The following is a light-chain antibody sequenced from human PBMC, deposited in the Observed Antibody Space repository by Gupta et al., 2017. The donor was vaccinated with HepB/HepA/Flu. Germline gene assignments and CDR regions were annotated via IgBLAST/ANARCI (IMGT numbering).Light chain of an antibody. J-gene: IGLJ1*01. CDR2: NSN. V-gene: IGLV1-44*01. CDR3: AAWDDSLNGREV. Sequence: QSVLTQPPSASGTPGQRVTISCSGSSSNIGRNTVNWYQQLPGTAPKLLIYNSNQRPSGVPDRFSGSKSGTSASLAISGLQSEDEAVYYCAAWDDSLNGREVFGTGTEVTVL. CDR1: SSNIGRNT.